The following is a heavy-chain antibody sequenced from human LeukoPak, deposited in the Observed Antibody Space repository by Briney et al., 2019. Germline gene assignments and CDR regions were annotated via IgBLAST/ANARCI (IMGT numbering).Heavy chain of an antibody. CDR3: AKERTAWFGELPPDY. V-gene: IGHV3-30-3*01. D-gene: IGHD3-10*01. CDR2: ISYDGSNK. J-gene: IGHJ4*02. CDR1: GFTFSSYA. Sequence: PGRSLRLSCAASGFTFSSYAMHWVRQAPGKGLEWVAVISYDGSNKYYADSVKGRFTISRDNSKNTLYLQMNSLRAEDTAVYYCAKERTAWFGELPPDYWGQGTLVTVSS.